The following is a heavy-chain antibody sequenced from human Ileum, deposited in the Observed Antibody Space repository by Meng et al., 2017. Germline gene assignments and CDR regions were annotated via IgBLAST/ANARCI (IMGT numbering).Heavy chain of an antibody. CDR1: GGSMRSGDNY. CDR3: ARRTGEVDLLDY. V-gene: IGHV4-30-4*01. CDR2: IYYSGST. Sequence: QVQLQESGPGLVNPSQTLSLTCSVSGGSMRSGDNYWSWIRQPPGKGLEWIGYIYYSGSTYYTPSLKSRVIMSVDTSKKQISLKLNSVTAADTAVYYCARRTGEVDLLDYWGQGTLVTVSS. D-gene: IGHD7-27*01. J-gene: IGHJ4*02.